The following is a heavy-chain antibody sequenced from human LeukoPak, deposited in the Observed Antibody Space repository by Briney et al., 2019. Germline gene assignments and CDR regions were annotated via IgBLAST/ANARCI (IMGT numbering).Heavy chain of an antibody. J-gene: IGHJ6*02. CDR1: GLTFSSYG. V-gene: IGHV3-74*01. Sequence: GGSLRLSCAASGLTFSSYGMSWVRQAPGKGLLWVSRINSDGSATIYADSVRGRFTISRDNAKNTLYLQMSGLRVEDTAVYHCASDSPYYGMDVWGQGTTVTVSS. CDR3: ASDSPYYGMDV. CDR2: INSDGSAT.